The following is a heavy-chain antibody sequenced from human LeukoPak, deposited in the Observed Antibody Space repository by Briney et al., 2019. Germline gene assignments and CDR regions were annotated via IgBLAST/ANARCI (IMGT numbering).Heavy chain of an antibody. D-gene: IGHD2/OR15-2a*01. J-gene: IGHJ2*01. Sequence: KSGGSLRLSCAASGFTFSSYSMNWVRQAPGKGLEWVSSISSSSSYIYYADSVKGRFTISRDNAKNSLYLQMNSLRAEDTAVYDCAKHVIREFLYALENYWYFVLWGRGTLVTVSS. CDR1: GFTFSSYS. CDR3: AKHVIREFLYALENYWYFVL. CDR2: ISSSSSYI. V-gene: IGHV3-21*04.